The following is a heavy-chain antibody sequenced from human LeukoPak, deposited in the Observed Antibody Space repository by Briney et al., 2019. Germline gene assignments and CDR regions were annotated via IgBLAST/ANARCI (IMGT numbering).Heavy chain of an antibody. CDR3: ARPPLGYDGRPTDAFDI. J-gene: IGHJ3*02. V-gene: IGHV1-69*05. Sequence: GSSVKVSCKASGGTFSSYAISWVRQAPGQGLEWMGGIIPIFGTANYAQKFQGRVTITTDESTSTAFMELSSLRSEDTAVYYCARPPLGYDGRPTDAFDIWGQGTMVTVSS. D-gene: IGHD2-15*01. CDR2: IIPIFGTA. CDR1: GGTFSSYA.